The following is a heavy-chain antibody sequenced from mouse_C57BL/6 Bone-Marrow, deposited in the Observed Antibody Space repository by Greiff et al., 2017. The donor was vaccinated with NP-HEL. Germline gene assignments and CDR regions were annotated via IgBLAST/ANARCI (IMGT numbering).Heavy chain of an antibody. CDR2: ISGGGGNT. V-gene: IGHV5-9*01. J-gene: IGHJ2*01. CDR1: GFTFSSYT. D-gene: IGHD1-1*01. CDR3: ARRNYGSSWGNFDY. Sequence: EVQRVESGGGLVKPGGSLKLSCAASGFTFSSYTMSWVRQTPEKRLEWVATISGGGGNTYYPDSVKGRFTISRDNAKNTLYLQMSSLRSEDTALYYCARRNYGSSWGNFDYWGQGTTLTVSS.